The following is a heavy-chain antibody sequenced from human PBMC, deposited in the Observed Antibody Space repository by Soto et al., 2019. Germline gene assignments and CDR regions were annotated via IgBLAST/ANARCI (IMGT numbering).Heavy chain of an antibody. CDR2: VNHSGST. CDR3: ARGITTIPAVQGDAPDNCYFDS. Sequence: SETLSLTCAVYGGSFSGYYWTWVRQPPGKGLEWIGDVNHSGSTNQNPSLKSRVTISVDTSKNRFSLKLKSVTAADTAVYFCARGITTIPAVQGDAPDNCYFDSWGLGTLVTVSS. J-gene: IGHJ4*02. CDR1: GGSFSGYY. D-gene: IGHD3-22*01. V-gene: IGHV4-34*01.